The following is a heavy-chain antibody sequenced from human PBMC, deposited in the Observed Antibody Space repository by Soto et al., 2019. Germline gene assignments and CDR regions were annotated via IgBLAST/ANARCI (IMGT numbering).Heavy chain of an antibody. Sequence: QVQLVESGGGVVQPGRSLRLSCAASGFIFSSYAMHWVRQAPGKGLEWVAVVSYDGSNKYYADSVKGRFTISRDNSKNTQYLEMNRLRAEDTAVCYCAREGRIAGGFDYWGQGTLVTVSS. V-gene: IGHV3-30-3*01. CDR2: VSYDGSNK. CDR1: GFIFSSYA. J-gene: IGHJ4*02. D-gene: IGHD1-20*01. CDR3: AREGRIAGGFDY.